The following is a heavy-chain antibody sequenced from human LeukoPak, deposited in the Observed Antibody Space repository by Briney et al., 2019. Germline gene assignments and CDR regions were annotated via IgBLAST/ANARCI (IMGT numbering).Heavy chain of an antibody. CDR2: IPSSGDGT. V-gene: IGHV3-23*01. CDR1: GFTFRNYA. CDR3: ARRTSGAFDF. Sequence: GGSLRLSCPASGFTFRNYAMTWVRQAPGKGLEWVSSIPSSGDGTYYADSVKGRFTISRDNSKNMLYLQMNSLRAEDTAVYYCARRTSGAFDFWDQGTLVTVSS. D-gene: IGHD5-12*01. J-gene: IGHJ4*02.